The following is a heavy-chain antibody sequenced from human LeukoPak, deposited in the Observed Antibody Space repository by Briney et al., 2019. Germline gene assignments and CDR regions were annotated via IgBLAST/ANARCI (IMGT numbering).Heavy chain of an antibody. CDR2: VNPSSGDT. V-gene: IGHV1-2*02. CDR3: ARGGIAARPFDY. CDR1: GYTFTGYY. J-gene: IGHJ4*02. D-gene: IGHD6-6*01. Sequence: ASVKVSCKASGYTFTGYYTHWVRQAPGQGLGWMGWVNPSSGDTDYAQKFQVSVTVTRDTSISTAYMELTSLKSDDTAVYYCARGGIAARPFDYWGQGTLVTVSS.